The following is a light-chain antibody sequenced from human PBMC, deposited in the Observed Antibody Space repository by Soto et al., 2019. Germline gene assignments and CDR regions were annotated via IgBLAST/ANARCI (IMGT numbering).Light chain of an antibody. CDR3: QQYYLSMT. Sequence: EIVSKMSLAAVSVSQGERATXSCRAGQGVTTTFAWYQQKSGHSPSLLLYDVSIIATGFPHRFRRSGSETDFTLSISGRQYEGFAVYHLQQYYLSMTFGRGTKVEI. J-gene: IGKJ4*01. CDR2: DVS. CDR1: QGVTTT. V-gene: IGKV3-15*01.